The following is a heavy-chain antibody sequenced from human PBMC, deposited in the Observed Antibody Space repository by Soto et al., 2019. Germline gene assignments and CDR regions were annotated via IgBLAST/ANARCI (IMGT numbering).Heavy chain of an antibody. D-gene: IGHD3-3*01. Sequence: PSQTLSLTCAISGDSVSSNSAAWNWIRQSPSRGLEWLGRTYYRSKWYNDYAVSVKSRITINPDTSKNQFSLQLNSVTPEDTAVYYCATGQSYYDFWSGHPYYYGMDVWGQGTTVTVSS. CDR2: TYYRSKWYN. V-gene: IGHV6-1*01. CDR3: ATGQSYYDFWSGHPYYYGMDV. CDR1: GDSVSSNSAA. J-gene: IGHJ6*02.